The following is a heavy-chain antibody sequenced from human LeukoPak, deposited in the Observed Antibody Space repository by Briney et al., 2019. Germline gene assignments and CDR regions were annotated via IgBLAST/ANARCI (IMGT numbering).Heavy chain of an antibody. D-gene: IGHD2-21*02. CDR2: ITGSGGTT. CDR1: GFTFSSYV. J-gene: IGHJ4*02. CDR3: ARDPGGDCYYDY. V-gene: IGHV3-23*01. Sequence: PGGSLRLSCAASGFTFSSYVMSWVRQAPGKGLEWVSAITGSGGTTYYADFVKGRFTISRDNSKNTLYLQMNSLRAEDTAVYYCARDPGGDCYYDYWGQGTLVTVSS.